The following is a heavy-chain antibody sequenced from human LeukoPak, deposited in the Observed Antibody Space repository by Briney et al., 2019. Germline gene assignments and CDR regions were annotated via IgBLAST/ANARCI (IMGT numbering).Heavy chain of an antibody. D-gene: IGHD3-22*01. CDR2: IYSGGST. CDR1: GFTVSSNY. Sequence: GGSLSLSCAASGFTVSSNYMSWVGQAPGKGLEWVSVIYSGGSTYYADSVKGRFTISRHNSKNTLYLQMNSLRAEDTAVYYCARARAIYDSSGYYQEDAFDIWGQGTMVTVSS. J-gene: IGHJ3*02. V-gene: IGHV3-53*04. CDR3: ARARAIYDSSGYYQEDAFDI.